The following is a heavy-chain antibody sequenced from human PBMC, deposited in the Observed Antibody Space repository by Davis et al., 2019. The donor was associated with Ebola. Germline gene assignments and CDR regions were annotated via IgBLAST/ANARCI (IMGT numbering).Heavy chain of an antibody. CDR3: ARSKAYRLLYYYGMDV. D-gene: IGHD5-18*01. CDR1: GDSVSSNSAA. J-gene: IGHJ6*02. CDR2: TYYRSKWYN. Sequence: SQTLSLTCAISGDSVSSNSAAWNWIRQSPSRGLEWLGRTYYRSKWYNDYAVSVKSRITINPDTSKNQFSLQLNSVTPEDTAVYYCARSKAYRLLYYYGMDVWGQGTTVTVSS. V-gene: IGHV6-1*01.